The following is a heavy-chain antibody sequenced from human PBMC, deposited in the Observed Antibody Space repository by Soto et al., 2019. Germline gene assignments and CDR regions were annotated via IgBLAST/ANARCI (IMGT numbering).Heavy chain of an antibody. CDR1: GFTFSSYA. D-gene: IGHD3-22*01. CDR3: ARYPPGYSDSSGFSGVGY. J-gene: IGHJ4*02. CDR2: ISGSGGRT. Sequence: GGSLRLSCAASGFTFSSYAMSWVRQAPGKGLEWVSAISGSGGRTYYADSVKGRFTISRDNSQNTLYLHMNSLRAEDTAVYYCARYPPGYSDSSGFSGVGYWGQGTLVTVSS. V-gene: IGHV3-23*01.